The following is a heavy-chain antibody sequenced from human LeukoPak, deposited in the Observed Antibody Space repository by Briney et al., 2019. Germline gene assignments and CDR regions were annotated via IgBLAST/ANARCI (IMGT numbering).Heavy chain of an antibody. CDR1: GYTFTSYY. D-gene: IGHD3-22*01. CDR2: INPSGGST. CDR3: AREYYYDSSGYGSFDY. V-gene: IGHV1-46*01. J-gene: IGHJ4*02. Sequence: ASVKVSCKVSGYTFTSYYMHWVRQAPGQGLEWMGIINPSGGSTSYAQKFQGRVTMTRDTSTSTVYMELSSLRSEDTAVYYCAREYYYDSSGYGSFDYWGQGTLVTVSS.